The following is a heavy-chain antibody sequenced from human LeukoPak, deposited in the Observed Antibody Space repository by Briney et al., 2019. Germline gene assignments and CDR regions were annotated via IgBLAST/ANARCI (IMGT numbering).Heavy chain of an antibody. CDR3: ARGGGSGYPWGTVY. J-gene: IGHJ1*01. Sequence: GGSLPLPCAASGSTFSSHRMSWVRQAPGKGLEWVANIKQDGSEKYYVDSVKGRFTISRDNAKNSLYLQMNSLTAEDTAVYYCARGGGSGYPWGTVYWGQGTGVTVSS. CDR1: GSTFSSHR. CDR2: IKQDGSEK. D-gene: IGHD5-12*01. V-gene: IGHV3-7*04.